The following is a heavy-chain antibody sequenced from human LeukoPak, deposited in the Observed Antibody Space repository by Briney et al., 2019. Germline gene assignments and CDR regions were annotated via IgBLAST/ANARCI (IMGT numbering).Heavy chain of an antibody. CDR3: ARGRGSTSFFQYYFDY. CDR2: IYTSGST. V-gene: IGHV4-4*07. CDR1: GGSISSYY. D-gene: IGHD2-2*01. Sequence: TSETLSLTCTVSGGSISSYYWSWIRQPAGKGLEWIGRIYTSGSTNYNPSLKSRVTMSVDTSKNQFSLKLSSVTAADTAVYYCARGRGSTSFFQYYFDYWGQGTLVTVSS. J-gene: IGHJ4*02.